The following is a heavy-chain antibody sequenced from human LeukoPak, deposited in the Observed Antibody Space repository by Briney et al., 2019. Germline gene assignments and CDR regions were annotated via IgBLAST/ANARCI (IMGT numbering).Heavy chain of an antibody. CDR1: GFPFRGYG. V-gene: IGHV3-33*01. CDR2: LVYDERN. CDR3: ARDLSAAYDF. J-gene: IGHJ4*02. D-gene: IGHD2-21*01. Sequence: GGSLRLSCAASGFPFRGYGMHWVRQAPGKGLEWVARLVYDERNDYANSVKGRFTISRDNSKNMLYLQMDNLRVDDTAMYYCARDLSAAYDFWGQGILVTVSS.